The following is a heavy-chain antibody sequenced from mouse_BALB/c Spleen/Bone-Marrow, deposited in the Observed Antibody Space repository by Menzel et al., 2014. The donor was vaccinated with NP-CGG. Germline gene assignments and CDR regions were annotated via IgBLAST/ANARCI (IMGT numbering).Heavy chain of an antibody. CDR1: GDSITSGY. J-gene: IGHJ2*01. CDR3: ARRQLGLQYCFDY. D-gene: IGHD3-2*01. V-gene: IGHV3-8*02. CDR2: ISYSGST. Sequence: EVQLQESGPSLVKPSQTLSLTCSVTGDSITSGYWNWIWKFPGNKLEYMGYISYSGSTYYNQSLKSRISITRDTSKNQYYLQLNSVTTEDTATYYCARRQLGLQYCFDYWGQGTTLTVSS.